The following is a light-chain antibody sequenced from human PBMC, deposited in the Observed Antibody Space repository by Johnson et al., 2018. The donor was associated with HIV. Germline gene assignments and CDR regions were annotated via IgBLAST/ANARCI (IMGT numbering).Light chain of an antibody. J-gene: IGLJ1*01. CDR2: DNN. V-gene: IGLV1-51*01. CDR1: SSNIGKNY. Sequence: QSVLTQPPSVSAAPGQKVTISCSGSSSNIGKNYVSWYQQLPGTAPKLLIYDNNKLPSGIPDRFSGSKSGTSATLGITGLQTGDEAGYYCGTWASSLRAYVSETGTKVTVL. CDR3: GTWASSLRAYV.